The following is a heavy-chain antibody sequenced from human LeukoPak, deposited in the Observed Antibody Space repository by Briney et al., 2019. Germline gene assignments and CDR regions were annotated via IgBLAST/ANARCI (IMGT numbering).Heavy chain of an antibody. J-gene: IGHJ3*02. V-gene: IGHV3-7*01. D-gene: IGHD3-22*01. Sequence: GGSLRLSCAASGFTFSSYWMSWVRQAPGKGLEWVANIKQDGSEKYYVDSVKGRFTISRDNAKNSLYLQMNSLRAEDTAVYYCARDQYYYDSSGYRLVGAFDIWGQGTMVTVSS. CDR2: IKQDGSEK. CDR1: GFTFSSYW. CDR3: ARDQYYYDSSGYRLVGAFDI.